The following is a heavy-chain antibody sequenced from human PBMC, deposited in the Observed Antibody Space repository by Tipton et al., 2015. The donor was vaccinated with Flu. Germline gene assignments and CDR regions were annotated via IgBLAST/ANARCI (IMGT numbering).Heavy chain of an antibody. CDR1: GFTVSSNY. V-gene: IGHV3-66*01. J-gene: IGHJ3*02. CDR2: IYSGGST. CDR3: ARDGYADHAFDI. Sequence: SLRLSCAASGFTVSSNYMSWVRQAPGKGLEWVSVIYSGGSTYYADSVKGRFTISRDNAKNSLYLQMNSLRAEDTAVYYCARDGYADHAFDIWGQGTMVTVSS. D-gene: IGHD1-1*01.